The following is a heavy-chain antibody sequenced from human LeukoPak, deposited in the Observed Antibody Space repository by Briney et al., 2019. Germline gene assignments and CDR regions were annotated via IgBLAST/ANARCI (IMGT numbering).Heavy chain of an antibody. CDR1: GGSISSGDYY. CDR2: IYYSWTT. CDR3: ARGKWVAAAGMLDY. Sequence: PSQTLSLTCTVSGGSISSGDYYWSWIRQPRGKGLEWIGYIYYSWTTYYNPSLKSPVTISVDTSKNQFSLKLSSVTAADTAVYYCARGKWVAAAGMLDYCGQGTLVTVSS. J-gene: IGHJ4*02. D-gene: IGHD6-13*01. V-gene: IGHV4-30-4*08.